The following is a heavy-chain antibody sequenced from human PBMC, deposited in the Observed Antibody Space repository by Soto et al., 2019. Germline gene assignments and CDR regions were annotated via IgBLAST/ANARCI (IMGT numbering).Heavy chain of an antibody. Sequence: QVQLQESGPGLVKPSETLSLTCNVSGGSISSYDWNWIRQPPGKGLEWIGYVYSSGSTNYNPTLKTRVSISVDTSKNQFSLKVYSVTAADTALYYCASHLSHAFDIWGQGTMVTVSS. J-gene: IGHJ3*02. CDR2: VYSSGST. CDR3: ASHLSHAFDI. CDR1: GGSISSYD. V-gene: IGHV4-59*08.